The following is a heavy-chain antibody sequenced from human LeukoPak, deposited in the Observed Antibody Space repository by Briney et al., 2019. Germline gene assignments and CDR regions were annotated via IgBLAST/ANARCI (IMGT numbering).Heavy chain of an antibody. D-gene: IGHD3-22*01. CDR3: AKGDSSGVTDY. V-gene: IGHV3-9*01. Sequence: GGSLRLSCAASGFTFDDYAMHWVRQAPGKGLEWVSGISWNSGRIGYADSVKGRFTISRDNAKNSLYLQMNSLRPEETALYYRAKGDSSGVTDYWGQGTLVTVSS. J-gene: IGHJ4*02. CDR1: GFTFDDYA. CDR2: ISWNSGRI.